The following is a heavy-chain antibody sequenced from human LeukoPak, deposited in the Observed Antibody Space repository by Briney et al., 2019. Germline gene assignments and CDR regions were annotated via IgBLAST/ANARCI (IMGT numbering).Heavy chain of an antibody. D-gene: IGHD6-13*01. V-gene: IGHV5-51*01. CDR2: INPGDSDT. CDR1: GYSFTTSW. J-gene: IGHJ4*02. Sequence: GQSLNISCKGSGYSFTTSWIRWVRQMPGKGLEWMGIINPGDSDTRYTPSFQGQVSISADKSIRTTYLQWSSLNASATAMHYCTRRWGYSTSWFDYWGQGTLVTVSS. CDR3: TRRWGYSTSWFDY.